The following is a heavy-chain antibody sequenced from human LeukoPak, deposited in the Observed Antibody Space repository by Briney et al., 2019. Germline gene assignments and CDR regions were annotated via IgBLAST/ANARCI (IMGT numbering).Heavy chain of an antibody. CDR2: ISGSGGRT. Sequence: GVSLRLSCAASGFTFSSYAMTWARQASGKGLEWVSIISGSGGRTSYADSVKGRFTISRDNSKNTLYLQMNSLRAEDTALFFCSSRRRHTRLTGWFDPWGQGTLVTVSS. V-gene: IGHV3-23*01. CDR1: GFTFSSYA. D-gene: IGHD3-9*01. J-gene: IGHJ5*02. CDR3: SSRRRHTRLTGWFDP.